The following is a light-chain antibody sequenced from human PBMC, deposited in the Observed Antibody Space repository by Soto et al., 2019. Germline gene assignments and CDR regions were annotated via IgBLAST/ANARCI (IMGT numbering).Light chain of an antibody. CDR2: DVS. CDR1: SSDVGAYTY. CDR3: TSYTSSSTPYV. Sequence: QSALTQPASVCGSPGQSITISCAGTSSDVGAYTYVSWYQQHPGKAPKLMIYDVSNRPSGVSNRFSGSKSGNTASLTISGLQAEDQADYYCTSYTSSSTPYVFGGGTKVTVL. J-gene: IGLJ1*01. V-gene: IGLV2-14*01.